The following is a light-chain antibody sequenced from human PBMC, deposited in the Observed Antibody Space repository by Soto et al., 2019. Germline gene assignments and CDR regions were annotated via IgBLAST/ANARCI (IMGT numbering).Light chain of an antibody. CDR3: AAWDDSLNGYV. CDR2: DVS. V-gene: IGLV2-14*01. Sequence: QSSLTQPASVSGSPGQSITISCTGTSSDVGGYNYVSWYQQHPGKAPKLMIYDVSNRPSGVSNRFSGSKSGTSASLTICGLQSEDEADYYCAAWDDSLNGYVFGTGTKDTVL. CDR1: SSDVGGYNY. J-gene: IGLJ1*01.